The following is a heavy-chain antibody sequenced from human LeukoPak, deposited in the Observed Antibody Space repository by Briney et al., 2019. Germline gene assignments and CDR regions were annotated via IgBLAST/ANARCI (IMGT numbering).Heavy chain of an antibody. CDR3: ARSNSFYYDS. CDR2: IYYSGST. Sequence: PSETLSLTCTVSGGSVSSSGSYWSWIRQPPGKGLEWFAYIYYSGSTTYNPSLKSQVIISVDTSKNQFSLRLSSVTAADTAVYYCARSNSFYYDSWGQGTLVTVSS. J-gene: IGHJ5*02. V-gene: IGHV4-61*08. CDR1: GGSVSSSGSY. D-gene: IGHD3-16*01.